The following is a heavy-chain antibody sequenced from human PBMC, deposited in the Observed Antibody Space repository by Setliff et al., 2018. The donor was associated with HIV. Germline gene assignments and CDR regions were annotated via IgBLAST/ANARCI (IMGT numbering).Heavy chain of an antibody. CDR2: IYHSGGT. CDR1: GGSISSGSYY. CDR3: ARVPFTTGFDY. J-gene: IGHJ4*02. D-gene: IGHD3-3*01. Sequence: SETLSLTCSVSGGSISSGSYYWNWIRQPPGRGLEWIGNIYHSGGTHYNPSLRSRVTISVDTSKNHFSLKLSSVTAADTAVFYCARVPFTTGFDYWGQGILVTVSS. V-gene: IGHV4-39*02.